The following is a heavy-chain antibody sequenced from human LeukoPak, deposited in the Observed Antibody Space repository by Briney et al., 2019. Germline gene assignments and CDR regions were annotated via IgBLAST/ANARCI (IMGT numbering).Heavy chain of an antibody. CDR3: ARDGTKLDFDY. CDR1: GGSFSGYY. CDR2: INHSGST. D-gene: IGHD1-26*01. V-gene: IGHV4-34*01. Sequence: SETLSLTCAVYGGSFSGYYWSWIRQPPGKGLEWIGEINHSGSTNYNPSLKSRVTISVDTSKNQFSLKLSSVTAADTAVYYCARDGTKLDFDYWGQGTLVTVSS. J-gene: IGHJ4*02.